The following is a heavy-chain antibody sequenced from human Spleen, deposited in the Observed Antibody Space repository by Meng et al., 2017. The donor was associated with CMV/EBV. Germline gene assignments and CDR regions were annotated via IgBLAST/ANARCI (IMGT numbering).Heavy chain of an antibody. Sequence: QVQLVESGGGVVQPGGSLRLSCAASGFTFSSYGMHWVRQAPGKGLEWVAFIRYDGSNKYYADSVKGRFTISRDNSKNTLYLQMNSLRAEDTAVYYCAKDFQFPPDYWGQGTLFNVSS. CDR1: GFTFSSYG. CDR3: AKDFQFPPDY. CDR2: IRYDGSNK. V-gene: IGHV3-30*02. J-gene: IGHJ4*02.